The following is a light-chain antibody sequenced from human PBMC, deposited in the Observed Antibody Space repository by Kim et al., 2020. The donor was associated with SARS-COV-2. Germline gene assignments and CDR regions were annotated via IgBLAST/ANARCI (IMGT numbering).Light chain of an antibody. Sequence: SVGDRVTSTCRASQNIKSYLQWYQQKPGQAPKVLIYDAYTLKSGVPSRFSGSGFGTDFTPTISSLQPEDFATYYCQQSYSTLPWTFGQGTKVDIK. J-gene: IGKJ1*01. CDR3: QQSYSTLPWT. V-gene: IGKV1-39*01. CDR2: DAY. CDR1: QNIKSY.